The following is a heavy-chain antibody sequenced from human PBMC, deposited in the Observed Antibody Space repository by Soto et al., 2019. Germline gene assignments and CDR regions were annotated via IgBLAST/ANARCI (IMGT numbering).Heavy chain of an antibody. CDR1: GGSISSGGYS. J-gene: IGHJ3*02. D-gene: IGHD6-6*01. Sequence: PSETLSLTCAVSGGSISSGGYSWSWIRQPPGKGLEWIGYIYHSGSTYYNPSLKSRVTISVDRSKNQFSLKLSPVTAADTAVYYCASSSLYSSSTRFIHAFDIWGQGTMVTVSS. CDR2: IYHSGST. V-gene: IGHV4-30-2*01. CDR3: ASSSLYSSSTRFIHAFDI.